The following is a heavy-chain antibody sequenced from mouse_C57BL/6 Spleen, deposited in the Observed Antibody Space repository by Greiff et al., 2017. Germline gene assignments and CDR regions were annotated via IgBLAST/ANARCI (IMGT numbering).Heavy chain of an antibody. Sequence: VQLQQSGPELVKPGASVKISCKASGYAFSSSWMNWVKQRPGKGLEWIGRIYPGDGDTNYNGKSKGKATLTADKSSSTAYMQLSSLTSEDSAVYFCARKDPYAMDYWGQGTSVTVSS. CDR1: GYAFSSSW. V-gene: IGHV1-82*01. J-gene: IGHJ4*01. CDR2: IYPGDGDT. CDR3: ARKDPYAMDY.